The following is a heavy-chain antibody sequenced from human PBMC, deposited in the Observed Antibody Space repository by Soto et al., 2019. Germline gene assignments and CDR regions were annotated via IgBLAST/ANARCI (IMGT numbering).Heavy chain of an antibody. Sequence: SETLSLTCTVSGGSISSYYWSWIRQPPGKGLEWIGYIYYSGSTNYNPSLKSRVTISVDTSKNQFSLKLSSVTAADTAVYYCASKIPTLRYFDWPSEFDYWGQGTLVTVSS. CDR3: ASKIPTLRYFDWPSEFDY. D-gene: IGHD3-9*01. V-gene: IGHV4-59*01. CDR1: GGSISSYY. J-gene: IGHJ4*02. CDR2: IYYSGST.